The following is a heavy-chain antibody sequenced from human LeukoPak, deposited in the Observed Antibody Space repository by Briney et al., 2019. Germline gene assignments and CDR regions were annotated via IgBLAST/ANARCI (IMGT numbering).Heavy chain of an antibody. CDR2: ISSSGSTI. D-gene: IGHD5-18*01. J-gene: IGHJ4*02. CDR1: GFTFSSYE. V-gene: IGHV3-48*03. Sequence: PGGSLXLSCAASGFTFSSYEMNWVRQAPGKGGEWVSYISSSGSTIYYADSVKGGFTISRDNAKNSLYMQMNSLRAEDTAVYYCARSWAMVTYFDYWGQGTLVTVSS. CDR3: ARSWAMVTYFDY.